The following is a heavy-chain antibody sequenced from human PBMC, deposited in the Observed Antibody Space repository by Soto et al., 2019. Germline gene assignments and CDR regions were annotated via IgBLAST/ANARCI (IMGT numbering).Heavy chain of an antibody. CDR3: ARDPRWEYYFDY. Sequence: ASVKVSCKASGYTFTSYAMHWVRQAPGQRLEWMGWINAGNGNTKYSQKFQGRVTITRDTSASTAYMELSSLRSEDTAVYYCARDPRWEYYFDYWGQGTLVTVSS. V-gene: IGHV1-3*01. CDR2: INAGNGNT. D-gene: IGHD1-26*01. J-gene: IGHJ4*02. CDR1: GYTFTSYA.